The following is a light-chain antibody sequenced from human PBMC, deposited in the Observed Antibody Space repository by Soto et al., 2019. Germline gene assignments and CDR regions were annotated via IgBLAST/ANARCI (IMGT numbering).Light chain of an antibody. Sequence: EIVMTQSPATLSVSPGERATLSCRASQSVSSNLAWYQQKPGQAPRLLIYGASTRATGIPARCSGSGSGTDFTLTISSLQSEEFAVDYWQQYKNWHRTVGQGTKVEIK. CDR1: QSVSSN. CDR3: QQYKNWHRT. V-gene: IGKV3-15*01. CDR2: GAS. J-gene: IGKJ1*01.